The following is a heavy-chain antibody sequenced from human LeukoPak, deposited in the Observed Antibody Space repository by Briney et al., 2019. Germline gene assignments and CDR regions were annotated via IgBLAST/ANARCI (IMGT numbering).Heavy chain of an antibody. Sequence: PSETLSLTCTVSGGSISSYYWSWIRQPAGKGLEWIGRIYTSGSTNYNASLKSRVSMSVDTSKNQFSLKLSSVTAGDTAVFYCARENSGSYREFDYWGQGTLVTVSS. CDR2: IYTSGST. D-gene: IGHD1-26*01. J-gene: IGHJ4*02. CDR1: GGSISSYY. V-gene: IGHV4-4*07. CDR3: ARENSGSYREFDY.